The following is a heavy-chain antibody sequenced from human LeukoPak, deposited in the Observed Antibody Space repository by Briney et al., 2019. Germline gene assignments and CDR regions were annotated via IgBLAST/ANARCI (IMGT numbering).Heavy chain of an antibody. Sequence: SETLSLTCTVSGGSFSSTNYFWGWIRQPPGKGLEWIGTIYFGGSGGTYYNPSLRSRVTISVDTSKNQFSLKLSSVTAADTAVYYCASEYSSRDTTHLDYWGQGTLVTVSS. CDR3: ASEYSSRDTTHLDY. V-gene: IGHV4-39*07. D-gene: IGHD6-13*01. CDR2: IYFGGSGGT. J-gene: IGHJ4*02. CDR1: GGSFSSTNYF.